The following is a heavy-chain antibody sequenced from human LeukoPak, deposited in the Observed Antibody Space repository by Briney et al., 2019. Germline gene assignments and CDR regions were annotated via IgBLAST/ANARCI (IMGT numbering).Heavy chain of an antibody. V-gene: IGHV4-4*07. CDR2: ICTSGST. CDR1: GGSISTYC. D-gene: IGHD3-22*01. Sequence: SETLSLTCTVSGGSISTYCRSWIRQPAGKGLEWIGHICTSGSTNYNPSLKSRVTMSVDTSNNEFSLKLNSVTAADTAVYYCARTYDSPGYYSPDYYYMDVWGKGTTVTISS. CDR3: ARTYDSPGYYSPDYYYMDV. J-gene: IGHJ6*03.